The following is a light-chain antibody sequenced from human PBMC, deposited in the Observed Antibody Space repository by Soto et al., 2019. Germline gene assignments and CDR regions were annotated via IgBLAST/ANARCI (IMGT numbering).Light chain of an antibody. CDR1: QSVSSN. J-gene: IGKJ1*01. V-gene: IGKV3-15*01. CDR2: GAS. CDR3: QQYNNWPPWT. Sequence: EVVMTQSPATLSVSPGERATLSCRASQSVSSNLAWYQQKPGQAPRLVFYGASTRATGIPARFSGSGSGTEFTLTISSLQSEDFAVYYCQQYNNWPPWTFGQGPKVEIK.